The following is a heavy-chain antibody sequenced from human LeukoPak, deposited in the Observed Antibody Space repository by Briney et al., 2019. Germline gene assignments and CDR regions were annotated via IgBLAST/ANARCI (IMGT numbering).Heavy chain of an antibody. V-gene: IGHV3-74*01. CDR3: ARGPAPSNWFDY. J-gene: IGHJ4*02. CDR1: GFTFSSYW. CDR2: INSDGSST. Sequence: PGGSLRLSCAASGFTFSSYWMHWVRQAPGKGLVWVSRINSDGSSTHYADSEKGRFTISRDNAKNMLYLQMNSLRVDDTAVYYCARGPAPSNWFDYWGQGTLVTVSS. D-gene: IGHD6-13*01.